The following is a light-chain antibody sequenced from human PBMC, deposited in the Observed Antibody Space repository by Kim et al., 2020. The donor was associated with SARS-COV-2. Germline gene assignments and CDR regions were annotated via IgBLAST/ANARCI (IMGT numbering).Light chain of an antibody. CDR2: AAS. CDR3: QQYNTAPRT. J-gene: IGKJ4*02. V-gene: IGKV1-27*01. Sequence: SVDKSVSTSRVETGSSNNYLAWYQQRPEKAPKSLIYAASTLQTGVPSRFSGSVFGTEFTLTISSLQPEDCATYYCQQYNTAPRTFGRGTQVEIK. CDR1: GSSNNY.